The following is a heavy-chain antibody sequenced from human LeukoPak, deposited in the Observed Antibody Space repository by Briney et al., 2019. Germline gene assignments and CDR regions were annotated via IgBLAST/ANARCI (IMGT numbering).Heavy chain of an antibody. J-gene: IGHJ4*02. D-gene: IGHD3-22*01. V-gene: IGHV1-3*01. CDR1: GYTFTSYA. CDR2: INAGNGNT. CDR3: ARDYYDSSGYYYNDY. Sequence: ASVKVSCKASGYTFTSYAMHWVRQAPGQRLEWMGWINAGNGNTKYSQKFQGRVTITRDTSASTAYMELSSLRSEDTAVYYRARDYYDSSGYYYNDYWGQGTLVTVSS.